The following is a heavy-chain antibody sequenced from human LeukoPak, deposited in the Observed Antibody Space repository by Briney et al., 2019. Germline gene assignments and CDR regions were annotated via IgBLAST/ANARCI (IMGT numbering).Heavy chain of an antibody. CDR2: IYYSGST. J-gene: IGHJ4*02. CDR3: ARLRKIGSPSGWYYFDY. D-gene: IGHD6-19*01. V-gene: IGHV4-59*08. Sequence: SETLSLTCTVSGGSISSYYWSWIRQPPGKGLEWIGYIYYSGSTNYNPSLKSRVTISVDTSKNQFSLKLSSVTAADTAVYYCARLRKIGSPSGWYYFDYWGQETLVTVSS. CDR1: GGSISSYY.